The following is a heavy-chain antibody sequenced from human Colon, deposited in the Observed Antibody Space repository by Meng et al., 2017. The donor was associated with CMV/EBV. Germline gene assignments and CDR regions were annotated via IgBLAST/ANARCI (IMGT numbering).Heavy chain of an antibody. CDR1: GFTVSSNY. Sequence: GEFLKISCAASGFTVSSNYMSWVRQAPGKGLEWVSVISGSGGSTYYADSVKGRFTISRDNSKNTLYLQMNSLRAEDTAVYYCAKYIVVVPAAIKLTYYYGMDVWGQGTTVTVSS. CDR2: ISGSGGST. D-gene: IGHD2-2*02. CDR3: AKYIVVVPAAIKLTYYYGMDV. J-gene: IGHJ6*02. V-gene: IGHV3-23*01.